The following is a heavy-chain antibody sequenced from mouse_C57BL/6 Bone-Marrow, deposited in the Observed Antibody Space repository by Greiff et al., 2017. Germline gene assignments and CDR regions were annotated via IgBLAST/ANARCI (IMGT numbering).Heavy chain of an antibody. CDR3: ARFYGNYFYYAMDY. J-gene: IGHJ4*01. V-gene: IGHV1-64*01. CDR1: GYTFTSYW. CDR2: IHPNSGST. D-gene: IGHD2-1*01. Sequence: VQLQQPGAELVKPGASVKLSCKASGYTFTSYWMHWVKQRPGQGLEWIGMIHPNSGSTNYNEKFKSKATLTVDKSSSTAYMQLSSLTSEDSAVXYCARFYGNYFYYAMDYWGQGTSVTVSS.